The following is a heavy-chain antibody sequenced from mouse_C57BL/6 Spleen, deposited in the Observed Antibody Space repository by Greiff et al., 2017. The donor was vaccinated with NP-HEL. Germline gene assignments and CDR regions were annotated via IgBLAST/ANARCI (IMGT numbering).Heavy chain of an antibody. CDR2: IHPNSGST. V-gene: IGHV1-64*01. Sequence: QVQLQQPGAELVKPGASVKLSCKASGYTFTSYWMHWVKQRPGQGLEWIGMIHPNSGSTNYNEKFKSKATLTVDKSSSTAYMQLSSLTSEVSAVYYCARHGFYGNSFAYWGQGTLVTVSA. D-gene: IGHD2-1*01. CDR3: ARHGFYGNSFAY. J-gene: IGHJ3*01. CDR1: GYTFTSYW.